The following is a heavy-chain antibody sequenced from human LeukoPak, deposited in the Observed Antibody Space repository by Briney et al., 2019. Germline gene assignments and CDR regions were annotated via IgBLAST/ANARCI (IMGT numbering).Heavy chain of an antibody. CDR1: GFRFSSYG. J-gene: IGHJ4*02. CDR2: ITGSGDNT. CDR3: AKVGIVGATTSAYFEY. D-gene: IGHD1-26*01. V-gene: IGHV3-23*01. Sequence: GGSLRLSCAASGFRFSSYGMTWVRQAPGKGLEWVSGITGSGDNTYYADSVKGRFTISRDNSKNTLYLQMNSLRPEDTAAYYCAKVGIVGATTSAYFEYWGQGTLVTVSS.